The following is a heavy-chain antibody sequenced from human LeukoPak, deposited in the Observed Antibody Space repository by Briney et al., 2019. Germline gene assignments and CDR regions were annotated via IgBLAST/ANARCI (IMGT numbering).Heavy chain of an antibody. Sequence: SETLSLTCIVSGGSISSRSYYWGWIRQPPGKVLEWIGSIFNSGSTYYNSSLQSRVTISVDTSKNQFSLRLSSVTAADTAVNYCVRHYRLNTGFDYWGQGTLVTVSS. CDR1: GGSISSRSYY. V-gene: IGHV4-39*01. D-gene: IGHD1-1*01. CDR3: VRHYRLNTGFDY. CDR2: IFNSGST. J-gene: IGHJ4*02.